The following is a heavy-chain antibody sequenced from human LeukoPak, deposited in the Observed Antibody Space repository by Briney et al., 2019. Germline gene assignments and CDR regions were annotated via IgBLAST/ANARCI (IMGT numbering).Heavy chain of an antibody. Sequence: GRSLRLSCAASGFTFSSYSMNWVRQAPGKGLEWVALIRFDGSHKYYADSVKGRFTISRDNSKSTVYLQMNSLRAEDTAVYYCSKDLTSDFGGDFDPWGQGTLVTVSS. CDR2: IRFDGSHK. J-gene: IGHJ5*02. D-gene: IGHD3-10*01. V-gene: IGHV3-33*06. CDR3: SKDLTSDFGGDFDP. CDR1: GFTFSSYS.